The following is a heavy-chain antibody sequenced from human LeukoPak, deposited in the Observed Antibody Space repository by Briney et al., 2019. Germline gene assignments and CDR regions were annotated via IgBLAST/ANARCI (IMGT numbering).Heavy chain of an antibody. CDR1: GFTVSSNY. D-gene: IGHD5-18*01. Sequence: GGSLRLSCAASGFTVSSNYMSWVRQAPGKGLEWVSVIYSGGSTYYADSVKGRFTISRDNSKNTLYLQMNSLRAEDTAVHYCARASIRHSRDTSMVSSFGGFDYWGQGTLVTVSS. J-gene: IGHJ4*02. V-gene: IGHV3-53*01. CDR3: ARASIRHSRDTSMVSSFGGFDY. CDR2: IYSGGST.